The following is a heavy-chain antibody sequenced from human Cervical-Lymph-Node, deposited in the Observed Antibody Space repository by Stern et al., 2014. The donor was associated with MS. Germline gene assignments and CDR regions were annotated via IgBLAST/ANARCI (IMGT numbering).Heavy chain of an antibody. J-gene: IGHJ4*02. CDR3: ARSSSSSAWDY. D-gene: IGHD6-6*01. CDR2: IYTSGST. Sequence: VQLVESGPGLVKPSQTLSLTCTVSGGSISSGSYYWSWIRQPAGKGLEWIGRIYTSGSTNYNPSLKSRVTISVDTSKNQFSLKLSSVTAADTAVYYCARSSSSSAWDYWGQGTLVTVSS. V-gene: IGHV4-61*02. CDR1: GGSISSGSYY.